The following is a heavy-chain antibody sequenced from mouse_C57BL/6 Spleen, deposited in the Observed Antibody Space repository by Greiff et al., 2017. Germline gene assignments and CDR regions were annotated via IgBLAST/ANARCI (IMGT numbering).Heavy chain of an antibody. CDR3: ARYYYGSDD. CDR2: ISSGGSYT. D-gene: IGHD1-1*01. CDR1: GFTFSSYG. J-gene: IGHJ2*01. V-gene: IGHV5-6*01. Sequence: EVQLVESGGDLVKPGGSLKLSCAASGFTFSSYGMSWVRQTPDKRLEWVATISSGGSYTYYPYSVKGRFTISRDNAKNTLYLQMSSLKSEDTAMYYCARYYYGSDDWGQGTTLTVSS.